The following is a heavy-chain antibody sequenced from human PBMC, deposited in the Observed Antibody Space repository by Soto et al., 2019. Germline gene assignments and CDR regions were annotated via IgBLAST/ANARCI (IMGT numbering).Heavy chain of an antibody. J-gene: IGHJ5*02. CDR1: GGSFSGYY. V-gene: IGHV4-34*01. CDR3: ARERSSSWYISWFDP. D-gene: IGHD6-13*01. CDR2: INHSGST. Sequence: PSETLSLTCAVYGGSFSGYYWSWIRQPPGKGLEWIGEINHSGSTNYNPSLKSRVTISVDTSKNQFSLKLSSVTAADTAVYYCARERSSSWYISWFDPWGQGTLVTVS.